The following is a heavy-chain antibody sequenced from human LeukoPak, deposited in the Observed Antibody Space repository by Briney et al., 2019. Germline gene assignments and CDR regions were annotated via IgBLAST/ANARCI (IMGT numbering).Heavy chain of an antibody. D-gene: IGHD3-10*01. CDR1: GFTFGDYA. CDR2: IRSKAYGGTT. V-gene: IGHV3-49*04. J-gene: IGHJ4*02. Sequence: GGSLRLSCTASGFTFGDYAMSWVRQAPGKGLEWVGFIRSKAYGGTTEYAASVKGRFTISRDDSKSIAYLQTNSLKTEDTAVYYCTRDFYGSGSYFDYWGQGTLVTVSS. CDR3: TRDFYGSGSYFDY.